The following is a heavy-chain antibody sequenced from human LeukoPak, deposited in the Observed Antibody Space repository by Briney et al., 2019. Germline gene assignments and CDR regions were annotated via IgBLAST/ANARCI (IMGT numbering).Heavy chain of an antibody. CDR2: INPSVSST. J-gene: IGHJ4*02. V-gene: IGHV1-46*01. CDR1: GYDFTTNY. D-gene: IGHD2-15*01. CDR3: AKGYCTGASCYVLDS. Sequence: ASVKVSCKASGYDFTTNYIHWVRQAPGQGLEWMGTINPSVSSTTYGQRFRGRVTMTRDTSTATVYMDLGSLTSEDTAIYYCAKGYCTGASCYVLDSWGQGTPVTVSS.